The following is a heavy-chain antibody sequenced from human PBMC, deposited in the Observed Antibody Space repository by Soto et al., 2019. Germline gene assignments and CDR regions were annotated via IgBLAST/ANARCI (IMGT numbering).Heavy chain of an antibody. CDR2: VYYSGSA. CDR1: GGSFSRAEYY. Sequence: PSETLSLTCTVSGGSFSRAEYYWGWIRQSPGKGLEWFANVYYSGSAYYNPSLQNRVTISVDASKNQFSLRLSSVTAADTSMYYCARAGVVASSTPAWYFDLWGRGTLVTVSS. V-gene: IGHV4-39*01. J-gene: IGHJ2*01. D-gene: IGHD3-3*02. CDR3: ARAGVVASSTPAWYFDL.